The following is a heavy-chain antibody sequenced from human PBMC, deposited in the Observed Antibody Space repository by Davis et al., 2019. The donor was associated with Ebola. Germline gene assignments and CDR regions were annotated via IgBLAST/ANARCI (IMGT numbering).Heavy chain of an antibody. Sequence: GESLKISCAASGFTFSSYGMHWVRQAPGKGLEWVAVISYDGSNKYYADSVKGRFTISRDNSKNTLYLQMNSLRAEDTAVYYCARRLVWDWFDPWGQGTLVTVSS. J-gene: IGHJ5*02. D-gene: IGHD6-19*01. V-gene: IGHV3-30*03. CDR1: GFTFSSYG. CDR3: ARRLVWDWFDP. CDR2: ISYDGSNK.